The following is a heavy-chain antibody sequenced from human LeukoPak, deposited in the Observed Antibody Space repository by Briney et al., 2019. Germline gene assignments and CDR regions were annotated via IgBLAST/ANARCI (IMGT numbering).Heavy chain of an antibody. D-gene: IGHD4-17*01. CDR1: GGTFSSYA. J-gene: IGHJ4*02. CDR3: ARHPSTVTTSYYFDY. Sequence: GGSLRLSCAASGGTFSSYAISWVRQAPGQGLEWMGGIIPIFGTANYAQKFQGRVTITTDESTSTAYMELSSLRSEDTAVYYCARHPSTVTTSYYFDYWGQGTLVTVSS. V-gene: IGHV1-69*05. CDR2: IIPIFGTA.